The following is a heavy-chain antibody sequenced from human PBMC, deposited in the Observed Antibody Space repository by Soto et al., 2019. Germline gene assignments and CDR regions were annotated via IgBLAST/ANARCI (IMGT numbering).Heavy chain of an antibody. CDR1: GYSFTSYW. CDR2: IYPGDSDT. CDR3: ARFRAYYDFWSGYYIFDY. J-gene: IGHJ4*02. D-gene: IGHD3-3*01. V-gene: IGHV5-51*01. Sequence: GESLKISCKGSGYSFTSYWIGWVRQMPGKGLEWMGIIYPGDSDTRYSPSFQGQDTISADKSISTAYLQWSSLKASDTAMYYCARFRAYYDFWSGYYIFDYWGQGTLVTVSS.